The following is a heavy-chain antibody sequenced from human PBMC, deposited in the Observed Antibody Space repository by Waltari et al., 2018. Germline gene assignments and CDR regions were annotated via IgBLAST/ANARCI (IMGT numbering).Heavy chain of an antibody. CDR1: GYTFTSYG. V-gene: IGHV1-18*01. D-gene: IGHD1-20*01. CDR2: VGADNGNT. CDR3: AREKLRYNWNPDAFDI. Sequence: QVQLVQSGAEVKKPGASVKVSCKASGYTFTSYGISWVRQAPGQGLEWMGWVGADNGNTNNAQKLHGRVTMTTDTSTSTAYMELRSLRSDDTAVYYCAREKLRYNWNPDAFDIWGQGTMVTVSS. J-gene: IGHJ3*02.